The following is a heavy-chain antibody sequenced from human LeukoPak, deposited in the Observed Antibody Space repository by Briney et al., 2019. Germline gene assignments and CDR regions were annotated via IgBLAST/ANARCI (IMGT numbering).Heavy chain of an antibody. CDR1: GFTFSSYS. J-gene: IGHJ2*01. Sequence: PGGSLRLSCAASGFTFSSYSMNWVRQAPGKGLEWVSYISSSSSTIYYADSVKGRFTISRDNAKNSLYLQMNSLRAEDMALYYCAKTSTSYCAGDCLPGYFDLWGRGTLVTVSS. D-gene: IGHD2-21*02. CDR3: AKTSTSYCAGDCLPGYFDL. CDR2: ISSSSSTI. V-gene: IGHV3-48*01.